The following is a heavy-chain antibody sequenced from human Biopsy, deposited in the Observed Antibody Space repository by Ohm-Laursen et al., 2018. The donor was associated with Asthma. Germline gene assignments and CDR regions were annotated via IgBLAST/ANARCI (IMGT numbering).Heavy chain of an antibody. Sequence: SLRLSCSAPGFTFSSYSMNWVRQAPGKGLEWVANIKHDGSEKNHVDSLKGRFTISGDNAKNSLYLQMNSLRAEDTAVYYCARTFHFWSPYHAEHYQLWGQGTLVTVSS. V-gene: IGHV3-7*01. CDR3: ARTFHFWSPYHAEHYQL. CDR2: IKHDGSEK. CDR1: GFTFSSYS. J-gene: IGHJ1*01. D-gene: IGHD3-3*02.